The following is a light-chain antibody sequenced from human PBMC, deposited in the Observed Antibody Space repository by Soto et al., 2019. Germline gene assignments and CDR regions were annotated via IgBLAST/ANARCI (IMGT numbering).Light chain of an antibody. CDR3: SSYTSSSTAV. CDR1: SSDVGGYNY. Sequence: QSALTQPASVSGSPGQSITISCTGTSSDVGGYNYVSWYQQHPGKAPKLMIYEVSNRPSGVSNRFSGSKSDNTASLTISRLQAEDEADYYCSSYTSSSTAVFGTGTKVTVL. J-gene: IGLJ1*01. CDR2: EVS. V-gene: IGLV2-14*01.